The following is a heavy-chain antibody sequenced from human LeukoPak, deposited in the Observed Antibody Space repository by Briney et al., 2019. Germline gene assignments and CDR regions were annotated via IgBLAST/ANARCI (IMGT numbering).Heavy chain of an antibody. D-gene: IGHD3-10*01. CDR3: ARGTHQRRLWFGEYY. Sequence: ASVKVSCKASGYTFTGYYMHWVRQAPGQGLEWMGWINPNSGGTNYAQKFQGRVTMIRDTSISTAYMELSRLRSDDTAVYYCARGTHQRRLWFGEYYWGQGTLVTVSS. J-gene: IGHJ4*02. CDR1: GYTFTGYY. V-gene: IGHV1-2*02. CDR2: INPNSGGT.